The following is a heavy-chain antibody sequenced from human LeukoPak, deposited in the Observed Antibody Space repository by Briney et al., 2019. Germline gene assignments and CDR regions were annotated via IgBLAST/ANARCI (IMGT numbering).Heavy chain of an antibody. J-gene: IGHJ5*02. CDR1: GGSISSYY. Sequence: SETLSLTCTVSGGSISSYYWSWIRQPAGKGLEWIGRIHTSGSTNYNPSLKSRVAISVDKSKNQFSLKLSSVTAADTAVYYCARDPADYGDYVRWFDPWGQGTLVTVSS. V-gene: IGHV4-4*07. D-gene: IGHD4-17*01. CDR2: IHTSGST. CDR3: ARDPADYGDYVRWFDP.